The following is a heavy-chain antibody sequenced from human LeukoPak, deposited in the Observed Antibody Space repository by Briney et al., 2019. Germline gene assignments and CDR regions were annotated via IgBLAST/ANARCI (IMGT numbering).Heavy chain of an antibody. CDR3: ARRLSAAYYGSGSVDY. V-gene: IGHV4-39*01. CDR1: GGSISSSTSY. J-gene: IGHJ4*02. D-gene: IGHD3-10*01. CDR2: IYYGGST. Sequence: SETLCLTCTGSGGSISSSTSYWVWIRQPPGKGLEWIGSIYYGGSTYYSPSLKSRVTVFVDTSENQFSLNLNSVTAADTAVYFCARRLSAAYYGSGSVDYWGQGTLVTVSS.